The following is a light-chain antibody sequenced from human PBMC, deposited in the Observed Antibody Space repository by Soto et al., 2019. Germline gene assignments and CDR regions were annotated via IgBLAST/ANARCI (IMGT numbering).Light chain of an antibody. CDR2: AAS. V-gene: IGKV1-39*01. CDR1: QYISSY. J-gene: IGKJ4*01. Sequence: DIQMTQSPSSLSASVGDRVTITCRASQYISSYLNWYQQKPAKAPKLLISAASRLQSGVPSRFSGSGSGTHFAVTISGLNPEDFAADYCQQSHSTSLTFGGGTKVESK. CDR3: QQSHSTSLT.